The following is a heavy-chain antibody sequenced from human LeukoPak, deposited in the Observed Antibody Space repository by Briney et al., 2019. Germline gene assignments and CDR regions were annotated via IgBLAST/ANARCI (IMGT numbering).Heavy chain of an antibody. Sequence: PGGSLRLSCAASGFTFSDYYMSWIRQAPGKGLEWVSYISSSGSTIYYADSVKDRFTISRDNAKNSLYLQMNSLRAEDTAVYYCARRQTGTYHYYGMDVWGQGTTVTVSS. CDR1: GFTFSDYY. J-gene: IGHJ6*02. CDR2: ISSSGSTI. CDR3: ARRQTGTYHYYGMDV. V-gene: IGHV3-11*01. D-gene: IGHD1-1*01.